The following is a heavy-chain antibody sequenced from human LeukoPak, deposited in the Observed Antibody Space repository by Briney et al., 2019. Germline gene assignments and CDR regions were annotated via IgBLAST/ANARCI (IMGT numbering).Heavy chain of an antibody. J-gene: IGHJ3*02. D-gene: IGHD4-17*01. CDR2: ITRVSTYI. CDR1: GFTFSDFA. V-gene: IGHV3-21*01. CDR3: TRDRNDYGDPDAFDI. Sequence: GGSLKLSCAASGFTFSDFAMNWVRQAPGKGLGWVSSITRVSTYIYYAESVQGRFTISRDNHKDLLYLQLNSLRGDDTGIYYCTRDRNDYGDPDAFDIWGQGTVVTVSS.